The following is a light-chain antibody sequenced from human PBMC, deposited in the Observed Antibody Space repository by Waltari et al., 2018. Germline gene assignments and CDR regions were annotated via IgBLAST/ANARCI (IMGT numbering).Light chain of an antibody. CDR3: SSYTNSRTTI. Sequence: QSALTQPASMSGSPGQSIAISCTGTGSDIGGYNYVSWYQQSPGRAPKLIIYDVTRWPSVVSNRFIGSKSGVTASLTISGLQAEDEADYYCSSYTNSRTTIFGGGTRVTVL. CDR2: DVT. J-gene: IGLJ2*01. CDR1: GSDIGGYNY. V-gene: IGLV2-14*03.